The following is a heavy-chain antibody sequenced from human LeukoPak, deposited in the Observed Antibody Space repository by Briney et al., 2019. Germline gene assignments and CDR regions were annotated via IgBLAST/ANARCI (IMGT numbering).Heavy chain of an antibody. V-gene: IGHV1-69*01. CDR2: IIPIFGTA. Sequence: SVKVSCKASGGTFSSYVISWVRQAPGQGLEWMGGIIPIFGTANYAQKFQGRVTITADESTSTAYMEPSSLRYDDTAVYYCARDGRFAAYEPDYWGQGTLVTVSS. D-gene: IGHD1-26*01. CDR3: ARDGRFAAYEPDY. J-gene: IGHJ4*02. CDR1: GGTFSSYV.